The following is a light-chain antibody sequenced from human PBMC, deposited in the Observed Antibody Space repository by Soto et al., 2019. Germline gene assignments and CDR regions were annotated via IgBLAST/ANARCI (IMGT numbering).Light chain of an antibody. CDR3: QQYNNWSRCT. CDR1: QCVXSN. V-gene: IGKV3-15*01. CDR2: CES. J-gene: IGKJ2*02. Sequence: ETALTHCASTLSLSPGERATLSCRASQCVXSNFAWYKWKVGQAPRLLSXCESTRATAIPARFIGSGSGTEFTLTISSLHTEEFEGYYCQQYNNWSRCTFGQGTKVDI.